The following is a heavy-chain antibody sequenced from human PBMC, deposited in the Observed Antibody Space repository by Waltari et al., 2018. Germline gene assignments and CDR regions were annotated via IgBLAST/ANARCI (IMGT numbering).Heavy chain of an antibody. V-gene: IGHV1-3*01. J-gene: IGHJ4*02. D-gene: IGHD5-18*01. CDR3: ARRGYSYGQYYFDY. CDR1: GYTFTSYA. CDR2: INDGNGNT. Sequence: QVQLVQSGAEVKKPGASVKVSCKASGYTFTSYAMHWVRQAPGQRREWMGWINDGNGNTKYSQKCQGRVTITRETSASTAYMELSSLRYEDTAVYYCARRGYSYGQYYFDYWGQGTLVTVSS.